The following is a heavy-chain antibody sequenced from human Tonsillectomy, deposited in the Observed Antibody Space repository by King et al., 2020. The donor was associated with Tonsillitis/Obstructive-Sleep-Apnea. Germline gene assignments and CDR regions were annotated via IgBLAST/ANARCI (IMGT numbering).Heavy chain of an antibody. CDR2: ISSSSRYI. D-gene: IGHD3-10*01. CDR1: GFTFSSYS. CDR3: ARDYGSGSYYIYFDY. V-gene: IGHV3-21*01. J-gene: IGHJ4*02. Sequence: VQLVESGGGLVKPGGSLRLSCAASGFTFSSYSMNWVRQAPGKGLEWVSSISSSSRYIYYADSVKGRFTISRDNAKNSLYLQMNSLRAEDTAVYYCARDYGSGSYYIYFDYWGQGTLVTVSS.